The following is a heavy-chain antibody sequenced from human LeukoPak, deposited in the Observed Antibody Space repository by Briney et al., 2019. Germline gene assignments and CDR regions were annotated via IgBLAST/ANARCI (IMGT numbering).Heavy chain of an antibody. J-gene: IGHJ4*02. CDR3: ARVSGYDWESFYDY. CDR2: IYYSGST. Sequence: SETLSLTCAVYGGSFSGYYWSWLRQPPGKGLEWIGYIYYSGSTNYNPSLKSRVTISVDTSKNQFSLKLSSVTAADTAMYYCARVSGYDWESFYDYWGQGSLVTVSS. D-gene: IGHD5-12*01. CDR1: GGSFSGYY. V-gene: IGHV4-59*01.